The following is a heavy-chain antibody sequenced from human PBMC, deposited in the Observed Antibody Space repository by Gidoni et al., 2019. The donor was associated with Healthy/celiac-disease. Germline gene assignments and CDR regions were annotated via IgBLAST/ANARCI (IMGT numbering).Heavy chain of an antibody. D-gene: IGHD3-3*01. CDR1: GFTFGDYA. CDR3: TRAVGFWSGYPDMDV. J-gene: IGHJ6*03. Sequence: VQLVESGGGLVKPGRSLRLSCTASGFTFGDYAMSWFRQAPGKGLEWVGFIRSKAYGGTTEYAASVKGRFTISRDDSKSIAYLQMNSLKTEDTAVYYCTRAVGFWSGYPDMDVWGKGTTVTVSS. V-gene: IGHV3-49*05. CDR2: IRSKAYGGTT.